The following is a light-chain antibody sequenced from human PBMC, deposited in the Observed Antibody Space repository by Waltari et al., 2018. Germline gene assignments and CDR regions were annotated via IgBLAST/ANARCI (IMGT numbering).Light chain of an antibody. V-gene: IGKV1-5*03. CDR3: QQYNIWPYT. CDR2: KSF. J-gene: IGKJ2*01. Sequence: DIQMTQSPSTLSASVGVSVTITCRASQSISNWLAWYQQKPGKAPTVLIYKSFTVQSGVPSRFSGSGSETEFSLTISSLQPDDFATYYCQQYNIWPYTFGQGTTLEI. CDR1: QSISNW.